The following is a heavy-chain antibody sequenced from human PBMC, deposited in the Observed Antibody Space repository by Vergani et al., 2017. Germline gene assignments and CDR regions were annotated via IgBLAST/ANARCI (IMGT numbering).Heavy chain of an antibody. Sequence: QVQLQESGPGLVKPSQTLSLTCTVSGGSISSGGYYWSWIRQHPGKGLEWIGYIYYRGSTYYNPSLTSRVTISVDTSKNQFSLKLSSVTAADTAVYYCARDLPYGVAAAGTGSNYWGQGTLVTVSS. CDR2: IYYRGST. J-gene: IGHJ4*02. D-gene: IGHD6-13*01. V-gene: IGHV4-31*03. CDR3: ARDLPYGVAAAGTGSNY. CDR1: GGSISSGGYY.